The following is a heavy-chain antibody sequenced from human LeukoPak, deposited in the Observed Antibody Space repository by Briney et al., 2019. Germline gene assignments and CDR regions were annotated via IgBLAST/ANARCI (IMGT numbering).Heavy chain of an antibody. CDR1: GFTFSSYA. CDR3: AKHFGYSSSSDPFDY. V-gene: IGHV3-23*01. CDR2: ISGSGGSA. Sequence: GGSLRLSCAASGFTFSSYAMSWVRQAPGKGLEWVSAISGSGGSAYYADSVKGRFTISRDNSKNTLYLQMNSLRAEDTAVYYCAKHFGYSSSSDPFDYWGQGTLVTVSS. J-gene: IGHJ4*02. D-gene: IGHD6-6*01.